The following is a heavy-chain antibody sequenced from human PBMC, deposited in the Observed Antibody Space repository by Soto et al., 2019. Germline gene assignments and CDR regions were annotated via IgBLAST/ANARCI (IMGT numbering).Heavy chain of an antibody. CDR3: ARVGWEDDSSGSFDY. CDR2: IYYSGST. V-gene: IGHV4-61*01. J-gene: IGHJ4*02. Sequence: QVQLQESGPGLVKPSETLSLTCTVSGGSVSSGSYYWSWIRQPPGKGLEWIGYIYYSGSTNYNPSLKSRVTISVDTSKNQFSLKLSPVTAADTAVYYCARVGWEDDSSGSFDYWGQGTLVTVSS. CDR1: GGSVSSGSYY. D-gene: IGHD3-22*01.